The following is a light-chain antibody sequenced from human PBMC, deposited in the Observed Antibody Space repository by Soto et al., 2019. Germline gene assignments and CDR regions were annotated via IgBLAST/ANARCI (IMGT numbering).Light chain of an antibody. Sequence: QSALTQPASVSGSPGQSITISCTGTSSDVGGYNYVSWYQQHPGKAPKLMIYDVSNRPSGVSNRFSGSKSGNTASLTISGRQAEDDADYYCSSSTSSSPLDCVFGTGTKVTVL. CDR1: SSDVGGYNY. V-gene: IGLV2-14*01. J-gene: IGLJ1*01. CDR2: DVS. CDR3: SSSTSSSPLDCV.